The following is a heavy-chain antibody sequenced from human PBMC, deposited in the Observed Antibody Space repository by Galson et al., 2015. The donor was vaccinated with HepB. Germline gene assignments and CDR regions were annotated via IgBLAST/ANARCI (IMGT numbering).Heavy chain of an antibody. V-gene: IGHV3-7*03. CDR2: IKQDGSEK. Sequence: SLRLSCAASGFTFSSYWMSWVRQAPGKGLEWVANIKQDGSEKYYVDSVKGRFTISRDNAKNSLYLQMNSLRAEDTAVYYCASSVVIGAFDIWGQGTMVTVSS. D-gene: IGHD2-15*01. CDR1: GFTFSSYW. J-gene: IGHJ3*02. CDR3: ASSVVIGAFDI.